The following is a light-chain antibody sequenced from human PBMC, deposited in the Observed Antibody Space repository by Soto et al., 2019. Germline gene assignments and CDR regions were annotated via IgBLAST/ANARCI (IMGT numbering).Light chain of an antibody. CDR3: QQYANWPPYT. V-gene: IGKV3-15*01. Sequence: EIVMTQSPDTLSLSPGERATLSCRASLSVTSNVAWYQQKPGQAPRLLIYGASTRATGIPGRFSGSGSGTAFTLTSDHLQSEDFAGYYCQQYANWPPYTFGQGTKLEIK. CDR2: GAS. J-gene: IGKJ2*01. CDR1: LSVTSN.